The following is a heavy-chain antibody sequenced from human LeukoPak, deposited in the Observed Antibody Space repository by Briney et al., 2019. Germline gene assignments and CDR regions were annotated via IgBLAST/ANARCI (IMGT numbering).Heavy chain of an antibody. Sequence: GESLKISCKAFGYKFGSYWIGWVRQMPGKGLEWMGIIYPGDSDTRYSPSFQGQVTISADKSISTAYLQWSSLKASDTAMYYCALLRYYYDSMSFDYWGQGTLVTVSS. D-gene: IGHD3-22*01. CDR3: ALLRYYYDSMSFDY. CDR1: GYKFGSYW. J-gene: IGHJ4*02. CDR2: IYPGDSDT. V-gene: IGHV5-51*01.